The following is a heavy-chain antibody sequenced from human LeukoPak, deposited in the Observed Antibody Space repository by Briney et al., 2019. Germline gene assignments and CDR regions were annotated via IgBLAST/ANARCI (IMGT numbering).Heavy chain of an antibody. CDR1: GGSISSYY. CDR3: TRDRPNHVYGGNPGRYFDY. J-gene: IGHJ4*02. CDR2: IYYSGST. D-gene: IGHD4-23*01. V-gene: IGHV4-59*01. Sequence: SETLSLTCTVSGGSISSYYWSWIRQPPGKGLEWIGYIYYSGSTNYNPSLKSRVTISVDTSKNQFSLKLSSVTAADTAVYYCTRDRPNHVYGGNPGRYFDYWGQGTLVTVSS.